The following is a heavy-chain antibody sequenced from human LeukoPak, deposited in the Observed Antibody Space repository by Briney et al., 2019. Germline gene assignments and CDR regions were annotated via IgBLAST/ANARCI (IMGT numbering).Heavy chain of an antibody. D-gene: IGHD2-2*01. CDR3: AGQNVPTPHDY. CDR1: VGSISSGGYY. CDR2: ISAAGTT. Sequence: PSETLTLTCTVAVGSISSGGYYWSWIRQPPGKGLEWIAYISAAGTTFYNPSLKSRVTISLDRSKNQFSLNLTSITAADTAVYYCAGQNVPTPHDYWGQGTQVTVSS. J-gene: IGHJ4*02. V-gene: IGHV4-30-2*01.